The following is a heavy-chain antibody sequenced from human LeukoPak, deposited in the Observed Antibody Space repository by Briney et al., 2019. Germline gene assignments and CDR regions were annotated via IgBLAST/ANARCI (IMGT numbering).Heavy chain of an antibody. V-gene: IGHV5-51*01. CDR1: GYNSNAYW. CDR2: IYPDDSDT. Sequence: GESLKISCKGSGYNSNAYWIAWVRQMPGKGLEWMGIIYPDDSDTRYSPSFQGQVTISADKSVSIAYLQWSSLKASDTAMYYCARPNITSYYDSRGYDAFDVWGQGTMVIVSS. D-gene: IGHD3-22*01. J-gene: IGHJ3*01. CDR3: ARPNITSYYDSRGYDAFDV.